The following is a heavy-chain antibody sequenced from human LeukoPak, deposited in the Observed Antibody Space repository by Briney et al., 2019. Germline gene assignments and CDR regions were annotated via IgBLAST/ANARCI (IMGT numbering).Heavy chain of an antibody. D-gene: IGHD5-18*01. CDR1: GFTFSSYA. J-gene: IGHJ4*02. CDR2: ISGSGGGT. V-gene: IGHV3-23*01. Sequence: GGTLRLSCAASGFTFSSYAMSWVRRAPGKGLVWVLGISGSGGGTNYAESVKGRFTISRDNSKNTLYLQMNSLRAEDTAVYYCAKDTGGYSYANFDYWGQGTLVTVSS. CDR3: AKDTGGYSYANFDY.